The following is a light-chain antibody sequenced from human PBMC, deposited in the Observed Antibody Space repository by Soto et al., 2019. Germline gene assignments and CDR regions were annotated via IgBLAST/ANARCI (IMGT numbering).Light chain of an antibody. J-gene: IGKJ1*01. CDR1: QSISSW. CDR3: QQYNSYSVT. V-gene: IGKV1-5*03. Sequence: DTQMTQSPSTLSASVGDRVTITCRASQSISSWLAWYQQQPGKAPKLLIYQASILESGVPSRFSRSGSGTEFTLTISSLQPDDFATYYCQQYNSYSVTFGQGTKVEIK. CDR2: QAS.